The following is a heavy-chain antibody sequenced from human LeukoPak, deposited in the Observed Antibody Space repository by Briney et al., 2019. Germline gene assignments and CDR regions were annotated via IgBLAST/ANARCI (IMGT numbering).Heavy chain of an antibody. V-gene: IGHV5-51*01. D-gene: IGHD6-13*01. Sequence: GESLKISCKISGYTLTNNWIGWGRQVAGKGLEGMGLLYPGYSDAKYSPSFQGQVTLSVDASISTAYLQLTGLRASHTAIYYCVRFALTSSLDHWGQGTLVTVSS. CDR2: LYPGYSDA. CDR1: GYTLTNNW. CDR3: VRFALTSSLDH. J-gene: IGHJ5*02.